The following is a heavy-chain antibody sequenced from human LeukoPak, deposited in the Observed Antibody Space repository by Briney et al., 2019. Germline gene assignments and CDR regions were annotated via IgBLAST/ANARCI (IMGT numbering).Heavy chain of an antibody. D-gene: IGHD4-23*01. CDR2: ISYDNINK. Sequence: PGGSLRLSCAASGFTFSIYGIHWVRQAPGKGLEWVAVISYDNINKYYADSVKGRFTISRDNSKNTLFLQMNSLRAEDTAVYYCARGETTVGIDYWGQGTLVTVSS. CDR3: ARGETTVGIDY. V-gene: IGHV3-30*03. J-gene: IGHJ4*02. CDR1: GFTFSIYG.